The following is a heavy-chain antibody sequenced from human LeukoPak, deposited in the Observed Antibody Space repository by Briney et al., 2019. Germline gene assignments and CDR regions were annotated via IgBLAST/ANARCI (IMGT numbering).Heavy chain of an antibody. CDR3: ARDSPSYSSGWHVVGY. J-gene: IGHJ4*02. D-gene: IGHD6-19*01. V-gene: IGHV4-59*01. Sequence: SETLSLTCTVSGGSISSYYWSWIRQPPGKGLEWIGYIYYSGSTNYNPSLKSRVTISVDTSKNQFSLKLSSVTAADTAVYYCARDSPSYSSGWHVVGYWGQGTLVTVSS. CDR2: IYYSGST. CDR1: GGSISSYY.